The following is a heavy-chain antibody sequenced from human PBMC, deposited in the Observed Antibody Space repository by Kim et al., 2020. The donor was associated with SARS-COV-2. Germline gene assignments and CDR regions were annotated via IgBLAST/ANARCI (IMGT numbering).Heavy chain of an antibody. CDR3: ARQGTYSSRVKKLVDV. J-gene: IGHJ6*02. Sequence: SETLSLTCTVSGDSISNSGYYWGWIRQPPGKGLEWIASIYFSGSTNYNPSLKSRVTISVDTPKNQFSLKVNSVTAADTAVYYCARQGTYSSRVKKLVDVWGQGTTVTVSS. D-gene: IGHD6-13*01. V-gene: IGHV4-39*01. CDR2: IYFSGST. CDR1: GDSISNSGYY.